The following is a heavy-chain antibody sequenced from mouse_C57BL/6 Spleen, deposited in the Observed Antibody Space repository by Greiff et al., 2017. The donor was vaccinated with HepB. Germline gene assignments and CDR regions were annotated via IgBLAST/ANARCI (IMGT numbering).Heavy chain of an antibody. D-gene: IGHD2-3*01. CDR1: GYTFTSYW. V-gene: IGHV1-52*01. J-gene: IGHJ2*01. Sequence: QVQLQQPGAELVRPGSSVKLSCKASGYTFTSYWMHWVKQRPIQGLEWIGNIDPSDSETHYNQKFKDKATLTVDKSSSTAYMQLRSLTSEDSAVYYCARDDGYPVRFDYWGQGTTLTVSS. CDR3: ARDDGYPVRFDY. CDR2: IDPSDSET.